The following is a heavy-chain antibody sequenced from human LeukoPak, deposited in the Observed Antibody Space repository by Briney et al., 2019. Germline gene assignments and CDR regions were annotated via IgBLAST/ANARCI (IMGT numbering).Heavy chain of an antibody. CDR3: AKGRLVRGLIISHDY. CDR2: ISSTSTTI. V-gene: IGHV3-48*01. CDR1: GFTFSDYS. Sequence: GGSLRLSCAASGFTFSDYSMEWVRQAPGKGLEWISYISSTSTTIYYAGSVKGRFTTSRDNSKNTLYLQMNSLRAEDTAVYYCAKGRLVRGLIISHDYWGQGTLVTVSS. D-gene: IGHD3-10*01. J-gene: IGHJ4*02.